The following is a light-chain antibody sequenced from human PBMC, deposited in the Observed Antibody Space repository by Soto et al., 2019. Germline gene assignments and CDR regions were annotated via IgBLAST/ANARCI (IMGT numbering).Light chain of an antibody. J-gene: IGKJ1*01. CDR1: QSVSSY. Sequence: EIVLTQSPATLSLSPGERATLSCRASQSVSSYLAWYQQKPGQAPRLLMYDASNRATGIPARFSGSGSGTDFTLTISSLEPEDFAVYYCQQRSNWPVTFCQGTKVEIK. CDR2: DAS. CDR3: QQRSNWPVT. V-gene: IGKV3-11*01.